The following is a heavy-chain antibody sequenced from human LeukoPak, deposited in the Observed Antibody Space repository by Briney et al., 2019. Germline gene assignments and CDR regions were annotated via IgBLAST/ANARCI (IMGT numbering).Heavy chain of an antibody. J-gene: IGHJ4*02. CDR1: GFTFSDYY. Sequence: GGSLRLSCAASGFTFSDYYMSWIRQAPGKGLDWVSVLYDDGTTHYADSVKGRFTISRDTSQNILYLEMNSLRADDTAVYYCARELLYHYYEYWGQGTLVTVSA. CDR2: LYDDGTT. V-gene: IGHV3-53*01. CDR3: ARELLYHYYEY. D-gene: IGHD2-2*01.